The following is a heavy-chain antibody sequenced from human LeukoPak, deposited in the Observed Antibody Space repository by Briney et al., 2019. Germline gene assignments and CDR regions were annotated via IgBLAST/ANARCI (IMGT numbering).Heavy chain of an antibody. D-gene: IGHD3-3*01. J-gene: IGHJ6*02. CDR3: ARETNYDFWPPNYYYYGMDV. CDR1: GFTFKNSA. Sequence: PGGSLRLSCAASGFTFKNSAMSWVLQAPGKGLEWVSSISSSSSYIYYADSVKGRFTISRDNAKNSLYLQMNSLRAEDTAVYYCARETNYDFWPPNYYYYGMDVWGQGTTVTVSS. CDR2: ISSSSSYI. V-gene: IGHV3-21*01.